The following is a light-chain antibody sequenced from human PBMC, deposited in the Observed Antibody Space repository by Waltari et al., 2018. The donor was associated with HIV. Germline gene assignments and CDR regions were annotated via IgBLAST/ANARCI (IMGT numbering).Light chain of an antibody. J-gene: IGLJ3*02. CDR2: ANS. Sequence: QYVLAQPPSASGTPGQRGAISCSGSNSNIEYNTINWYQQFPGAAPRLLIYANSQRPSGVPDRFSASKSGTAASLASTGLQPEDEAHYYWATWDDNLRGLLFGGGTKVTVL. V-gene: IGLV1-44*01. CDR3: ATWDDNLRGLL. CDR1: NSNIEYNT.